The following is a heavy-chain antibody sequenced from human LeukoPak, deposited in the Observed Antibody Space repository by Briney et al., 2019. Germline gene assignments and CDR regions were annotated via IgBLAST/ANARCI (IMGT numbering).Heavy chain of an antibody. CDR1: GDSVSSNSAA. J-gene: IGHJ6*04. Sequence: SQTLSLTCAISGDSVSSNSAAWNWIRQSPSRGLEWLGRTYYRSKWYNDYAVSVKSRITINPDTSKNQFSLQLNSVTPEDTAVYYCAGDRPIVVVVAANYHYYYYGMDVWGKGTTVTVSS. V-gene: IGHV6-1*01. CDR2: TYYRSKWYN. CDR3: AGDRPIVVVVAANYHYYYYGMDV. D-gene: IGHD2-15*01.